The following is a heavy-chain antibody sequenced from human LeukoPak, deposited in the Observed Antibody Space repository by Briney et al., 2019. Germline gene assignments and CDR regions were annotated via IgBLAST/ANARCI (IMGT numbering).Heavy chain of an antibody. V-gene: IGHV4-38-2*02. CDR3: ARVYKRLGFGDSPFDY. J-gene: IGHJ4*02. Sequence: TSETLPLTCSVSGYSISSGYYWGWIRQPPGKGLEWIGSIYQSGSTYYNPSLKSRVTISVDTSKNQFSLKLSSVTAADTAVYYCARVYKRLGFGDSPFDYWGQGTLVTVSS. D-gene: IGHD3-10*01. CDR1: GYSISSGYY. CDR2: IYQSGST.